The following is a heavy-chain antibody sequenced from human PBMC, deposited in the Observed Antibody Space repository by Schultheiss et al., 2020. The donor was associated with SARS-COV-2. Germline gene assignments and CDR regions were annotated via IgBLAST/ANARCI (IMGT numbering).Heavy chain of an antibody. CDR1: GYTFTSYG. CDR3: ARVNDILTGYYPKFDY. D-gene: IGHD3-9*01. Sequence: ASVKVSCKASGYTFTSYGISWVRQAPGQGLEWMGWMNPNSGNTGYAQKFQGRVTMTRNTSISTAYMELSRLRSDDTAVYYCARVNDILTGYYPKFDYWGQGTLVTVAS. J-gene: IGHJ4*02. V-gene: IGHV1-8*02. CDR2: MNPNSGNT.